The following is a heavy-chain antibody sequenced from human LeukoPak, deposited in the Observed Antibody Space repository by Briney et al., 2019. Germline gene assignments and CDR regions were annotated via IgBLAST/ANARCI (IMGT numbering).Heavy chain of an antibody. CDR1: GFTFSSYG. V-gene: IGHV3-23*01. J-gene: IGHJ4*02. CDR3: APLAVADDYFDY. D-gene: IGHD6-19*01. CDR2: IGGSGVST. Sequence: PGGSLRLSCAASGFTFSSYGMSWVRQAPGKGLEWVSSIGGSGVSTYYADSVKGRFTISRDNSKNTLYLQMNSLRPEDTAVYYCAPLAVADDYFDYWDQGTLVTVSS.